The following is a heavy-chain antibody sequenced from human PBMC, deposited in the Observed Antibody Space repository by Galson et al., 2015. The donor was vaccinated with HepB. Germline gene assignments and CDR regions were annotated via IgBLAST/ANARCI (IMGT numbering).Heavy chain of an antibody. CDR3: AKTRNQVWGSYRHYCFDY. V-gene: IGHV3-30*04. CDR1: GFTFSSYA. J-gene: IGHJ4*02. CDR2: ISYDGSNK. Sequence: SLRLSCAASGFTFSSYAMHWVRQAPGKGLEWVAVISYDGSNKYYADSVKGRFTISRDNSKNTLCLQMNSLRAEDTAVYYCAKTRNQVWGSYRHYCFDYWGQGTLVTVSS. D-gene: IGHD3-16*02.